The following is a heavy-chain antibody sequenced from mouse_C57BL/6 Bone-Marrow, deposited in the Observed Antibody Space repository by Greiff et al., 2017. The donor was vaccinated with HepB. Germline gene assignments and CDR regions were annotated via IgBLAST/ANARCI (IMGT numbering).Heavy chain of an antibody. CDR2: INPSNGGT. Sequence: QVQLQQPGTELVKPGASVKLSCKASGYTFTSYWMHWVKQRPGQGLEWIGNINPSNGGTNYNEKFKSKATLTVDKSSSTAYMQLSSLTSEDSAVYYCARRGMVTTGNSYYFDYWGQGTTLTVSS. V-gene: IGHV1-53*01. J-gene: IGHJ2*01. CDR1: GYTFTSYW. D-gene: IGHD2-2*01. CDR3: ARRGMVTTGNSYYFDY.